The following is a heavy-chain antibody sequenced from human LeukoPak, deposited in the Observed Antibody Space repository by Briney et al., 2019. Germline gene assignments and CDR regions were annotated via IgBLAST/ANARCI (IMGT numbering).Heavy chain of an antibody. CDR2: TSHDGSHT. V-gene: IGHV3-30*18. Sequence: GGSLRLSCAASGFTVSTNYMSWVRQAPGKGLEWVAVTSHDGSHTQHADSVKGRFTISRDNSKRTLFLQMNSLRPEDTAVYFCVKDRADQYSFDSWGQGTLVTVSS. CDR1: GFTVSTNY. D-gene: IGHD4-11*01. CDR3: VKDRADQYSFDS. J-gene: IGHJ4*02.